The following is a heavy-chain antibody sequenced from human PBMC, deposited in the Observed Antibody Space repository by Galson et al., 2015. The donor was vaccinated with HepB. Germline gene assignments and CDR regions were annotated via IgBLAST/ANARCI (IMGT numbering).Heavy chain of an antibody. CDR3: AHREGYCSGGSCYSLFDY. Sequence: PALVKPTQTLTLTCTFSGFSLSTSGVGVGWIRQPPGKALEWLALISWDDDKRYSPSLKSRLTITKDTSKNQVVLTMTNMDPVDTATYYCAHREGYCSGGSCYSLFDYWGQGTLVTVSS. CDR2: ISWDDDK. D-gene: IGHD2-15*01. J-gene: IGHJ4*02. CDR1: GFSLSTSGVG. V-gene: IGHV2-5*02.